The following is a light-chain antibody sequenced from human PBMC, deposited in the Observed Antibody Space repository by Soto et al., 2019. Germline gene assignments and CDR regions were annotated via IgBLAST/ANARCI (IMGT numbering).Light chain of an antibody. CDR1: SSNIGAGYD. J-gene: IGLJ2*01. CDR2: GIS. V-gene: IGLV1-40*01. Sequence: QSVLTQPPSVSGAPGQRVTISCTGSSSNIGAGYDVHWYHQLPGTAPKLLIYGISNRPSGVPDRFSGSKSGTSASLAITGLQAEDEADYYCQSYDISLSVVFGGGTKLTVL. CDR3: QSYDISLSVV.